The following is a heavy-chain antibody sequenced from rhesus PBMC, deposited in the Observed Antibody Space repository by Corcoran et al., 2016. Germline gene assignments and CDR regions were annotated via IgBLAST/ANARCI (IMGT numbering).Heavy chain of an antibody. V-gene: IGHV2S1*01. Sequence: QVTLKESGPALVKPTQTLTLTCTFSGFSLSTSGMGVGWIRPPPGKALEWLASSYWDDDKYYSTSLKSMLTITKDTTKNQVVLTMTNMDPVDTATYYCARGAGIAAADYWGQGVLVTVSS. CDR3: ARGAGIAAADY. CDR2: SYWDDDK. J-gene: IGHJ4*01. CDR1: GFSLSTSGMG. D-gene: IGHD6-31*01.